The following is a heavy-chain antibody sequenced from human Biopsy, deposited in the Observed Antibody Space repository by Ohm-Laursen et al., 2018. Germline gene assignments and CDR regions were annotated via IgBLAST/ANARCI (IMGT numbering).Heavy chain of an antibody. D-gene: IGHD5-18*01. Sequence: SLRLSCSAAGFTFNNYGMQWVRQAPGKGLEWVAFIFYDGSNTYYADSVKGRFTISRDNSRDTLYLQMSGLRAEDTAVYYCAKDRYNYTPIGGFSMDVWGQGTTVTVSS. CDR3: AKDRYNYTPIGGFSMDV. J-gene: IGHJ6*02. CDR1: GFTFNNYG. V-gene: IGHV3-30*18. CDR2: IFYDGSNT.